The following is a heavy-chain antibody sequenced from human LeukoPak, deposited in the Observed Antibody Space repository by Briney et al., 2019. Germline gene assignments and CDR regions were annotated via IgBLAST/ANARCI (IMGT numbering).Heavy chain of an antibody. D-gene: IGHD2-21*02. CDR2: IKQDGSEK. V-gene: IGHV3-7*04. CDR3: ARGPYCGGDCSHVGHWFDP. CDR1: GFTFSSYW. J-gene: IGHJ5*02. Sequence: PGGSLRLSCAASGFTFSSYWMSWVRQAPGKGLEWVANIKQDGSEKYYVDSVKGRFTISRDNAKNSLYLQMNSLRAEDTAVYYCARGPYCGGDCSHVGHWFDPWGQGTLVTVSS.